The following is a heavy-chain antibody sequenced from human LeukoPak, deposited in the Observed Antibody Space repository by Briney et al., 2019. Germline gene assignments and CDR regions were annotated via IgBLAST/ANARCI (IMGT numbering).Heavy chain of an antibody. CDR2: ISYDGSNK. D-gene: IGHD2-2*01. CDR1: GFTFRSYA. V-gene: IGHV3-30*01. Sequence: GRSLRLSCAASGFTFRSYAMHWVRQAPGKGLQWVAIISYDGSNKYYADSVRGRFTISTDNSKNTLYLQMNSLRLEDTAVYYCARGYCSSTFCDMDFDYWGQGTLVTVSS. CDR3: ARGYCSSTFCDMDFDY. J-gene: IGHJ4*02.